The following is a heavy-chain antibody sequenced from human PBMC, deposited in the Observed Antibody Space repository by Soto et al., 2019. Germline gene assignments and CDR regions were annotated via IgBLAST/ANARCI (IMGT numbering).Heavy chain of an antibody. J-gene: IGHJ4*02. CDR3: ARGRSERWLQSQDY. Sequence: ASVKVSCKASGYTFTGYYMHCVRQAPGQGLEWMGWINPNSGGTNYAQKFQGRVTMTRDTSISTAYMELSRLSSDDTAVYYCARGRSERWLQSQDYWGQGTLVTVSS. CDR1: GYTFTGYY. CDR2: INPNSGGT. D-gene: IGHD5-12*01. V-gene: IGHV1-2*02.